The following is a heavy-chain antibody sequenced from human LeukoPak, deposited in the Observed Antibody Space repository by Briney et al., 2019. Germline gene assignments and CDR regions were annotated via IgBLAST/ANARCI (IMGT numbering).Heavy chain of an antibody. CDR2: IIPIFGTA. J-gene: IGHJ5*02. CDR1: GGTFSSYA. D-gene: IGHD4-17*01. CDR3: ARDCACGDYEDWFDP. Sequence: SVRVSCKASGGTFSSYAISWVRQAPGQGLEWMGRIIPIFGTANYAQKFQGRVTITTDESTSTAYMELSSLRSEDTAVYYCARDCACGDYEDWFDPWGQRPVVTVSS. V-gene: IGHV1-69*05.